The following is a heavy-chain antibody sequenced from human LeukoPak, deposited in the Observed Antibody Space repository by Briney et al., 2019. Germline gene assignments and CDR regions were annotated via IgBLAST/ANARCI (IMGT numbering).Heavy chain of an antibody. V-gene: IGHV4-4*02. D-gene: IGHD2-21*02. CDR3: ARAPPPYMVTE. Sequence: SETLSLTCGVSGGSITTTNYWSWVRHPPGGGLEWIGEISLTGRTHYNPSLKSRAHISIDESKNQFSLKLSSVTAADTAVYYCARAPPPYMVTEWGQGTLVTVSS. CDR2: ISLTGRT. J-gene: IGHJ4*02. CDR1: GGSITTTNY.